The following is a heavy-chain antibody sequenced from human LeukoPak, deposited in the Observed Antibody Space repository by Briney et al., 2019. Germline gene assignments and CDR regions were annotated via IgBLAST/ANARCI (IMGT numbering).Heavy chain of an antibody. D-gene: IGHD1-14*01. Sequence: PGGSLRLSCAASGFTVSSNYMSWVRQAPGKGLEWLSVIYSGGSTYYADSVKGRFTISRDNSKNTLFLQMNSLRAEDTAVYYCAKVSGGGLYYDGMDVWGQGTTVTVSS. CDR2: IYSGGST. CDR1: GFTVSSNY. J-gene: IGHJ6*02. CDR3: AKVSGGGLYYDGMDV. V-gene: IGHV3-53*01.